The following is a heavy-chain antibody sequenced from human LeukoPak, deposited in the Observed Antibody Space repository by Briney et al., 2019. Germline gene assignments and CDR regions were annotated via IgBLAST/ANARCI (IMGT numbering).Heavy chain of an antibody. CDR3: ASMAHLVGARVSLPTFDY. J-gene: IGHJ4*02. CDR1: GFTVSSNY. V-gene: IGHV3-66*01. D-gene: IGHD1-26*01. CDR2: IYSGGST. Sequence: GGSLRPSCAASGFTVSSNYMSWVRQAPGKGLEWVSVIYSGGSTYYADSVKGRFTISRDNSKNTLYLQMNSLRAEDTAVYYCASMAHLVGARVSLPTFDYWGQGTLVTVSS.